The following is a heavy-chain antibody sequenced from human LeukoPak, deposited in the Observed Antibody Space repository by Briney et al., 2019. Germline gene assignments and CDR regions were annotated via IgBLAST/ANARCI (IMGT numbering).Heavy chain of an antibody. CDR1: GGSISSSSYY. Sequence: SETLSLTCTVSGGSISSSSYYWAWIRQPPGKGLEWVGSIYYSGSTYNNPSLKSRVSISVDTSKNQFSLKLSSVTAADTAVYYCARAPEFDCSGGSCYPWGQGTLVTVSS. V-gene: IGHV4-39*01. J-gene: IGHJ5*02. CDR2: IYYSGST. CDR3: ARAPEFDCSGGSCYP. D-gene: IGHD2-15*01.